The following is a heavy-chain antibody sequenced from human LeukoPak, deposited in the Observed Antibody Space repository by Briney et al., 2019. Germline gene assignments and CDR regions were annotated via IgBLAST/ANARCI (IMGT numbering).Heavy chain of an antibody. CDR1: GGSISSGPYY. CDR3: ARRRGPSLTNTFDL. V-gene: IGHV4-39*01. D-gene: IGHD2-2*01. CDR2: IYYSGST. J-gene: IGHJ3*01. Sequence: SETLSLTCTVSGGSISSGPYYWGWIRQPPGKGLEWIGTIYYSGSTYYNPSLTSRVTISVDTSKNQLSLRLTSVTATDTAVYFCARRRGPSLTNTFDLWGQGTMVTVTS.